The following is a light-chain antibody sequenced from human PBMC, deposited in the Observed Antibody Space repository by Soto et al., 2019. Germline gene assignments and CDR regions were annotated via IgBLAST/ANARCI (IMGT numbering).Light chain of an antibody. V-gene: IGLV2-23*01. J-gene: IGLJ1*01. Sequence: QSALTQPASVSGSPGQWITISCTGTSSTVGGFNVVSWYQQHPGKAPKVIVYEGIKRPSRVSNRFSGSNSGSTASLTISGLQAEDEADYYCCSYVGATTYVFGTGTKLTVL. CDR3: CSYVGATTYV. CDR2: EGI. CDR1: SSTVGGFNV.